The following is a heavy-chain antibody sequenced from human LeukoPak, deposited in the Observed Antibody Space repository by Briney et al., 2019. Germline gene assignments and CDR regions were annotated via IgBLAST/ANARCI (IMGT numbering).Heavy chain of an antibody. V-gene: IGHV4-34*01. D-gene: IGHD5-18*01. CDR3: ARGTHSYGRPIDY. J-gene: IGHJ4*02. CDR2: INHSGST. CDR1: SGSFSGYY. Sequence: SETLSLTCAVYSGSFSGYYWSWIRQPPGKGLEWIGEINHSGSTNYNPSLKSRVTISVDTSKNQFSLKLSSVTAADTAVYYCARGTHSYGRPIDYWGQGTLVTVSS.